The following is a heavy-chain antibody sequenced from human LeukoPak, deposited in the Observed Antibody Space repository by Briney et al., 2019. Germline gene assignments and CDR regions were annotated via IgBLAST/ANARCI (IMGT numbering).Heavy chain of an antibody. CDR2: IYYSGST. D-gene: IGHD2-15*01. J-gene: IGHJ1*01. CDR3: ARGLRYCGGGSCYSPKYFQH. Sequence: SETLSLTCTVSGGSISSYYWSWIRQPPGKGLEWIGYIYYSGSTNYNPSLKSRVTISVDTSKNQFSLKLSSVTAADTAVYYCARGLRYCGGGSCYSPKYFQHWGQGTLVTVSS. V-gene: IGHV4-59*01. CDR1: GGSISSYY.